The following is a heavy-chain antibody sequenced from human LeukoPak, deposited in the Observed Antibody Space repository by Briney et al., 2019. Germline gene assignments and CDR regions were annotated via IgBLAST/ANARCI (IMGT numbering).Heavy chain of an antibody. J-gene: IGHJ6*02. D-gene: IGHD4-23*01. CDR3: TRMSGYGGGYYYYGMDV. V-gene: IGHV4-39*07. Sequence: PSETLSLTCSVSGGSISSSSSYWGWIRQPPGKGLEWIGSIYYGGSTYYNPSLKSRVTISVDTSKNQFSLKLSSVTAADTAVYYCTRMSGYGGGYYYYGMDVWGQGTTVTVSS. CDR1: GGSISSSSSY. CDR2: IYYGGST.